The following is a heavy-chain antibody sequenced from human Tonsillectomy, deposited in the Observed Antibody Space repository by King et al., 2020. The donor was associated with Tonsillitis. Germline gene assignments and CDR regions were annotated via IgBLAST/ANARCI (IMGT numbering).Heavy chain of an antibody. CDR3: AKPQAGTDAFDI. J-gene: IGHJ3*02. V-gene: IGHV3-30*18. D-gene: IGHD6-13*01. CDR1: GSTFSSFG. Sequence: VQLVESGGGVVQPGRSLRLSCAASGSTFSSFGVHWVRQAPGKGLEWVAVISYGGGNEYYAESVKGRFTISRANSKNTLYLQMNSLRAEDTAEYYCAKPQAGTDAFDIWGQGTMVTVSS. CDR2: ISYGGGNE.